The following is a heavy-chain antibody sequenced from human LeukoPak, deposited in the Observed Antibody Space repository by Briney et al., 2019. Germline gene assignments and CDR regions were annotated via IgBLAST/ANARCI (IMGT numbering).Heavy chain of an antibody. CDR3: ARRYCSSTSCYGRGFDY. V-gene: IGHV5-51*01. D-gene: IGHD2-2*01. CDR1: GYSFTSYW. J-gene: IGHJ4*02. Sequence: PRESLKISCKGSGYSFTSYWIGWVRQMPGKGLEWMGIIYPGDSDTRYSPSFQGQVTISADKSISTAYLQWSSLKASDTAMYYCARRYCSSTSCYGRGFDYWGQGTLVTVSS. CDR2: IYPGDSDT.